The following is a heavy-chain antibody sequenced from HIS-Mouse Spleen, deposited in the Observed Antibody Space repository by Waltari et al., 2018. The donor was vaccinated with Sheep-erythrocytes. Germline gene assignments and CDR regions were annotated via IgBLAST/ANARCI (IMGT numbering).Heavy chain of an antibody. D-gene: IGHD5-18*01. J-gene: IGHJ3*02. V-gene: IGHV3-9*01. CDR2: ISGNSGSI. CDR3: AKDQSYGYAFDI. Sequence: EVQLVESGGGLIQPGRSLRLSCAASGFTFDDYAMPWVRQAPGKGRCGVSGISGNSGSIGDADSVKGRFTISRDNAKNSLYLQMNSLRAEDTALYYCAKDQSYGYAFDIWGQGTMVTVSS. CDR1: GFTFDDYA.